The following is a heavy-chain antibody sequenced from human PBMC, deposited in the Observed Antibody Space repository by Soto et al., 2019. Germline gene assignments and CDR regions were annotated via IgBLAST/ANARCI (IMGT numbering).Heavy chain of an antibody. Sequence: SETLSLTCTVSGGSISSSSYYWGWIRQPPGKGLEWIGSIYYSGTTYYNPSLKSRVTISVDTSKNQFSLKLSSVTAADTDVYYCAAYMAANVFDLWGQGTMVTVSS. CDR1: GGSISSSSYY. V-gene: IGHV4-39*01. CDR3: AAYMAANVFDL. J-gene: IGHJ3*01. D-gene: IGHD2-21*01. CDR2: IYYSGTT.